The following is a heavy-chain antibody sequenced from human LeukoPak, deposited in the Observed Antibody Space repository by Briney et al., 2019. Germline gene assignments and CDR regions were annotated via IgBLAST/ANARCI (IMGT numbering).Heavy chain of an antibody. CDR1: GFTFSSYW. D-gene: IGHD6-19*01. Sequence: GGSLRLSCAASGFTFSSYWMSWVRQAPGKGLEWVANIKQDGSEKYYVDSVKGRFTISGDNAKNSLYLQMNSLRAEDTAVYYCARDQWGAVAPFDYWGQGTLVTVSS. V-gene: IGHV3-7*03. CDR3: ARDQWGAVAPFDY. J-gene: IGHJ4*02. CDR2: IKQDGSEK.